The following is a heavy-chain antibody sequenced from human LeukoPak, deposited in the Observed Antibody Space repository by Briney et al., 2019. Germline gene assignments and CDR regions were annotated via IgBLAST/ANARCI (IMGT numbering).Heavy chain of an antibody. D-gene: IGHD3-22*01. V-gene: IGHV3-53*01. J-gene: IGHJ4*02. CDR2: IYSGGST. CDR3: ARENGDSNVGFDY. CDR1: GFTVSSNY. Sequence: GGSLRLSCAASGFTVSSNYMSWVRQAPGKGLEWVSVIYSGGSTYYADSVKGRFTISRDNSKNTLYLQMNSLRAEDTAVYYCARENGDSNVGFDYWGQGTLVTVSS.